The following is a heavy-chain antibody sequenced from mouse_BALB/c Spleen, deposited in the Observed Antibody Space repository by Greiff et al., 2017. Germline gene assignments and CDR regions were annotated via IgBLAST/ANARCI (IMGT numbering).Heavy chain of an antibody. D-gene: IGHD2-14*01. Sequence: EVHLVESGGGLVKPGGSLKLSCAASGFTFSSYAMSWVRQSPEKRLEWVAEISSGGSYTYYPDTVTGRFTISRDNAKNTLYLEMSSLRSEDTAMYYCARVPYYRYGTGNYYAMDYWGQGTSVTVSS. CDR1: GFTFSSYA. CDR3: ARVPYYRYGTGNYYAMDY. J-gene: IGHJ4*01. CDR2: ISSGGSYT. V-gene: IGHV5-9-4*01.